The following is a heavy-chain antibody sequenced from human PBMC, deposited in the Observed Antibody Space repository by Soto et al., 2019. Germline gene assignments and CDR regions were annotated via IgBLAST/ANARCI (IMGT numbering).Heavy chain of an antibody. V-gene: IGHV4-61*01. CDR1: GGSVSGGSYY. J-gene: IGHJ4*02. CDR2: IYFSGRT. CDR3: ARVPYY. Sequence: PSETLSLTCTVSGGSVSGGSYYWNWIRQPPGKGLEWIGYIYFSGRTNYNPSLKSRVTISIDTSKNQFSLKLSSVTAADTAVYYCARVPYYWGQGTLVTVSA.